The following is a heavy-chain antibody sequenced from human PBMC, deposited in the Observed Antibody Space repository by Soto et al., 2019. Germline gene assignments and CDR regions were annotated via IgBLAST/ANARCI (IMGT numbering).Heavy chain of an antibody. V-gene: IGHV1-18*01. D-gene: IGHD1-26*01. Sequence: ASVKVSCKASGYTFSSYHISWVRQAPGQGLEWMGWISAYNGNTNYAQKLQGRVTMTTDTSTSTAYMELRSLRSDDTAVYYCARGPITGSQYSGGWYYFDSWGQGTQVTVSS. CDR2: ISAYNGNT. J-gene: IGHJ4*02. CDR1: GYTFSSYH. CDR3: ARGPITGSQYSGGWYYFDS.